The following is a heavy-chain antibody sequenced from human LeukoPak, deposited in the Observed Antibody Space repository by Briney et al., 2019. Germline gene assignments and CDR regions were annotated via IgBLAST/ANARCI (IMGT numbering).Heavy chain of an antibody. Sequence: GGSLRLSCAASGFTFSSFAMNWVRQAPGKGLEWVSVIYSGGATYYTDSVKGRFTISRDNSKNMLYLQMNSLRAEDTAVYYCARGPIVGPTKGFDPWGQGTLVTVSS. CDR1: GFTFSSFA. CDR3: ARGPIVGPTKGFDP. D-gene: IGHD1-26*01. V-gene: IGHV3-53*01. CDR2: IYSGGAT. J-gene: IGHJ5*02.